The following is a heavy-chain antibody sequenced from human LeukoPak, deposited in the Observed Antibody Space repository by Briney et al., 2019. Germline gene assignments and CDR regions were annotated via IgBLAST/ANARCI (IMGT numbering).Heavy chain of an antibody. CDR3: ARERPNTAMGTFDY. D-gene: IGHD5-18*01. Sequence: GGSLRLSCAASGFTFSSYNMNWVRQAPGKGLEWVSSISSSSTYIYYADSVKSRFTISRDNAKNSLYLQMNSLRAEDTAVYYCARERPNTAMGTFDYWGQGTLVTISS. CDR1: GFTFSSYN. V-gene: IGHV3-21*01. CDR2: ISSSSTYI. J-gene: IGHJ4*02.